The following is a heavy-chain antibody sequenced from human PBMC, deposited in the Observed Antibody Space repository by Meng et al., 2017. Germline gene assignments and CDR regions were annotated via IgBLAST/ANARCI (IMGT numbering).Heavy chain of an antibody. CDR1: GGSISSSNW. CDR3: ARFYDSSGNDY. CDR2: IYHSGST. J-gene: IGHJ4*02. Sequence: GRLEGSGPGLVTPSGTLSLPCACSGGSISSSNWWSWVRQPPGKGLEWIGEIYHSGSTNYNPSLKSRVTISVDKSKNQFSLKLSSVTAADTAVYYCARFYDSSGNDYWGQGTLVTVSS. V-gene: IGHV4-4*02. D-gene: IGHD3-22*01.